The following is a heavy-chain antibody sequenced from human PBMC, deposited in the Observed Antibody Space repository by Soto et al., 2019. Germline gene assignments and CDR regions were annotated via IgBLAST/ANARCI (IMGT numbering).Heavy chain of an antibody. Sequence: QVQLQQWGAGLLKPSETLSLTCAVYGGSFSGYYWSWIRQPPGKGLEWIGEINHSGSTNYNPSLKSRVTISVDTSKNQFSLKLSSVTAADTAVYYCASGGNRGRTAAAGTNGVWGQGTLVTVSS. D-gene: IGHD6-13*01. CDR1: GGSFSGYY. CDR2: INHSGST. V-gene: IGHV4-34*01. J-gene: IGHJ4*02. CDR3: ASGGNRGRTAAAGTNGV.